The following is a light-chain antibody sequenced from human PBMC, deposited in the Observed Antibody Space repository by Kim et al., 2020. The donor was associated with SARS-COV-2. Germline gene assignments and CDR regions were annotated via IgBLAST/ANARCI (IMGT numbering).Light chain of an antibody. V-gene: IGKV1-39*01. Sequence: YAWVGERVTSTCRTSQSISSYLKWYKQKTGKAPKLQIYAASSLKSGVPSRFSGSGSGTDFTLTISSLQPEDFATYYCQQSYSTPYTFGQGTKLEI. CDR3: QQSYSTPYT. J-gene: IGKJ2*01. CDR2: AAS. CDR1: QSISSY.